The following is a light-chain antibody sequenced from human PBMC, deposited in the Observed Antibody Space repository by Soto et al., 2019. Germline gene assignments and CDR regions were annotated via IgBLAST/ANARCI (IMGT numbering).Light chain of an antibody. CDR2: GAS. V-gene: IGKV3-11*01. Sequence: EIVLTQSPATLSSSPGERATLSCRASQSVSSYLAWYQQKPGQAPRLLIWGASIRATGLPDRFSSGGSGTDFTLTISRLEAEDFAVYYCHQEYNLLTFGQGTKVDIK. J-gene: IGKJ1*01. CDR1: QSVSSY. CDR3: HQEYNLLT.